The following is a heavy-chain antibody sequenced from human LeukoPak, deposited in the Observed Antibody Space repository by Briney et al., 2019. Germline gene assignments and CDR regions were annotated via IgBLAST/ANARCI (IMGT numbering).Heavy chain of an antibody. CDR3: ARDRSMVRGVMDYYFDY. J-gene: IGHJ4*02. CDR1: GFTFSSYG. D-gene: IGHD3-10*01. CDR2: IWYDGSSK. Sequence: PGGSLRLSCAASGFTFSSYGMHWVRQAPGKGLEWVAVIWYDGSSKYYADSVKGRFTISRDNSKNTLYLQMNSLRAEDTAVYYCARDRSMVRGVMDYYFDYWGQGTLVTVSS. V-gene: IGHV3-33*01.